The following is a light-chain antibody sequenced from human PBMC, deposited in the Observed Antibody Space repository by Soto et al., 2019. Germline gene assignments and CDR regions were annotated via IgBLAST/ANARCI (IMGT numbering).Light chain of an antibody. CDR3: QQRRNWPRT. Sequence: EIVLTQSPATLSLSPGERATLSCRASQSVDSYLTWYHQKPGQAPRLLIYDVSKRATGIPVRFSGSGSGTDVTLTISSLEPEDVAVYYCQQRRNWPRTFGGGTKVEIK. CDR2: DVS. CDR1: QSVDSY. V-gene: IGKV3-11*01. J-gene: IGKJ4*01.